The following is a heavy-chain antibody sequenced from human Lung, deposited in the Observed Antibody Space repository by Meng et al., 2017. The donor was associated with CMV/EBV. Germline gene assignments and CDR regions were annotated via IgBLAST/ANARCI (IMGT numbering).Heavy chain of an antibody. V-gene: IGHV3-7*04. D-gene: IGHD3-3*01. J-gene: IGHJ4*02. Sequence: GESLKISCAASGFNVGTYWMPWVRQAPGKGLQWVANINQEGNWKAYVDSVKGRFTISRDNARNSVYLQMNSLRPEDKGVFYCARVPTSGYSPFDSWGPGTLVTVSS. CDR3: ARVPTSGYSPFDS. CDR2: INQEGNWK. CDR1: GFNVGTYW.